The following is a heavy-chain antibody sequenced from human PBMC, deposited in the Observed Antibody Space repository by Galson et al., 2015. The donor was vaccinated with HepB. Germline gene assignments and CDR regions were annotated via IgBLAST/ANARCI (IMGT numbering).Heavy chain of an antibody. CDR2: INTGNGNT. V-gene: IGHV1-3*04. CDR3: ARDLQTGTTLYYYYYYMDV. CDR1: GYTFTSYA. Sequence: SVKVSCKASGYTFTSYAMHWVRQAPGQRLEWMGWINTGNGNTKYSQKFHGKVTITRDTSASTAYMELSSLRSEDTAVYYCARDLQTGTTLYYYYYYMDVWGKGTTVTVSS. D-gene: IGHD1-1*01. J-gene: IGHJ6*03.